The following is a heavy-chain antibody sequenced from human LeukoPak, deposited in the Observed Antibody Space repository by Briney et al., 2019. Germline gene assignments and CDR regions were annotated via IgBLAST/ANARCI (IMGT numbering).Heavy chain of an antibody. V-gene: IGHV3-21*01. CDR2: ISSSSSYI. J-gene: IGHJ6*02. Sequence: GGSLKLSCAASGFTFSSYAMTWVRQAPGKGLEWVSSISSSSSYIYYADSVKGRFTISRDNAKNSLYLQMNSLRAEDTAVYYCARSRRSGSYYYGVDVWGQGTTVTVSS. CDR1: GFTFSSYA. D-gene: IGHD3-10*01. CDR3: ARSRRSGSYYYGVDV.